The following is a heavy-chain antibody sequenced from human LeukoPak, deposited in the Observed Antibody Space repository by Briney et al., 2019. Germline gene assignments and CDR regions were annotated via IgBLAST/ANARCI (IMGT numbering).Heavy chain of an antibody. CDR3: ASPVGVPAAMGYAFDI. CDR2: IYPGDSDT. CDR1: GYSFTSYR. D-gene: IGHD2-2*01. J-gene: IGHJ3*02. Sequence: GESLKISCKGSGYSFTSYRIGWVRQMPGKGLECMGIIYPGDSDTRYSPSFQGQVTISADKSISTAYLQWSSLKASDTAMYYCASPVGVPAAMGYAFDIWGQGTMVTVSS. V-gene: IGHV5-51*01.